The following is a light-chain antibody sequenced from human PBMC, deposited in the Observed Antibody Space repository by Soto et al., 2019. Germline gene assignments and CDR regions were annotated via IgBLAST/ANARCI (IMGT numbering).Light chain of an antibody. J-gene: IGLJ7*01. CDR3: AAWDDSLNGRV. CDR1: SSNIGSNT. V-gene: IGLV1-44*01. Sequence: QSVLTQPPSGSGSPGQRVTISCSGSSSNIGSNTVNWYQQLPGTAPKLLIYSNNQRPSGVPDRFSGSKSGTSASLAISGLQSEDEADYYCAAWDDSLNGRVFGTGTQLTVL. CDR2: SNN.